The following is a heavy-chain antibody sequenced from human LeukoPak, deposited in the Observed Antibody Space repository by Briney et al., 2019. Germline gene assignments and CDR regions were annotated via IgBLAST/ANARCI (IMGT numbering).Heavy chain of an antibody. Sequence: SVKVSCKASGGTFISYAISWVRQAPGQGLEWMGRIIPILGIANYAQKFQGRVTITADKSTSTAYMELSSLRSEDTAVYYCATQQEMATLNFDYWGQGTLVTVSS. V-gene: IGHV1-69*04. J-gene: IGHJ4*02. CDR1: GGTFISYA. CDR3: ATQQEMATLNFDY. D-gene: IGHD5-24*01. CDR2: IIPILGIA.